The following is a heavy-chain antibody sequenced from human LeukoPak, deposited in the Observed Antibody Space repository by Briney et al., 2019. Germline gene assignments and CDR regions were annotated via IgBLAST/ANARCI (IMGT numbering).Heavy chain of an antibody. Sequence: SGGSLRLSCAASGFTFSSYEMNWVRQAPGKGLEWVSYISSSGSTIYYADSVKGRFTISRDNAKNSLYLQMYSLRAEDTAVYYCARDNFGGTVRGVQDYWGQGTLVTVSS. D-gene: IGHD3-10*01. CDR3: ARDNFGGTVRGVQDY. V-gene: IGHV3-48*03. J-gene: IGHJ4*02. CDR1: GFTFSSYE. CDR2: ISSSGSTI.